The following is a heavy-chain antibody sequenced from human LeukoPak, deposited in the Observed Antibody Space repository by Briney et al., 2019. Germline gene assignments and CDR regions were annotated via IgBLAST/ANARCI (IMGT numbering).Heavy chain of an antibody. V-gene: IGHV4-61*02. CDR2: ISSSGST. D-gene: IGHD4-23*01. CDR1: GDSISSGDYY. CDR3: ARLHYGGNYGYYYYYMDV. Sequence: PSETLSLTCTVSGDSISSGDYYWSWIRQPAGKGLEWIGRISSSGSTNCNPSLKSRVTISVDTSKNQFSLKLSSVTAADTAVYYCARLHYGGNYGYYYYYMDVWGKGTTVTISS. J-gene: IGHJ6*03.